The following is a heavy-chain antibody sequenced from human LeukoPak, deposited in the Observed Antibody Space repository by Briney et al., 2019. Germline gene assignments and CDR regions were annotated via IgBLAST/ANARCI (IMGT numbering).Heavy chain of an antibody. CDR2: ISGSGGST. D-gene: IGHD6-13*01. Sequence: GGSLRLSCAASGFIFSSYAMSWVRQAPGKGLEWVSAISGSGGSTYYADSVKGRFTISRDNSKNTLYLQMNSLRAEDTAVYYCAKAWRPIAAAGIPGDYWGQGTLVTVSS. V-gene: IGHV3-23*01. CDR1: GFIFSSYA. CDR3: AKAWRPIAAAGIPGDY. J-gene: IGHJ4*02.